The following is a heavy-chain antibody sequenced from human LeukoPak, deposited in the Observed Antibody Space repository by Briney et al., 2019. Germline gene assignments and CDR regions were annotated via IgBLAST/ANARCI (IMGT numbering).Heavy chain of an antibody. CDR2: INHSGST. CDR3: ARRIAAAGTSY. J-gene: IGHJ4*02. Sequence: PSETLSLTCAVYGGSFSGYYWSWIRQPPGGGREWIGEINHSGSTNYHPPLKSRVTKSVDTSNNQFSLKLSSVTAADTDVYCCARRIAAAGTSYWGQGTLVTVSS. V-gene: IGHV4-34*01. D-gene: IGHD6-13*01. CDR1: GGSFSGYY.